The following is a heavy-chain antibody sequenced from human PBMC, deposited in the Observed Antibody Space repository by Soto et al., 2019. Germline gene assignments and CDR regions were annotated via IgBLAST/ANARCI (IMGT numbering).Heavy chain of an antibody. V-gene: IGHV3-23*01. CDR2: LSRSGGAT. D-gene: IGHD1-7*01. CDR1: GFNTRFYS. CDR3: SKGEMSTIRNSFDP. Sequence: VGSLRLSCTASGFNTRFYSMSWVRQTPGKGLEWVAALSRSGGATYYADSVRGRFTISRDASKDTLFLQMSNLRAEDTALYYCSKGEMSTIRNSFDPWGQGTLVTVSS. J-gene: IGHJ5*02.